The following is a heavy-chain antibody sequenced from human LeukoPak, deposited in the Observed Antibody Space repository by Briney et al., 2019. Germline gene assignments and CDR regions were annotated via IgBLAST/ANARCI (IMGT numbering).Heavy chain of an antibody. CDR2: ISGSGGST. J-gene: IGHJ2*01. Sequence: GGSLRLFCAASGFTFSSYAMSWVRQAPGKGLEWVSAISGSGGSTYYADSVKGRFTISRDNSKNTLYLQMNSLRAEDTAVYYCAKDLRYFSGGSCYRIDWYFDLGGRGTLVTVPS. CDR1: GFTFSSYA. CDR3: AKDLRYFSGGSCYRIDWYFDL. D-gene: IGHD2-15*01. V-gene: IGHV3-23*01.